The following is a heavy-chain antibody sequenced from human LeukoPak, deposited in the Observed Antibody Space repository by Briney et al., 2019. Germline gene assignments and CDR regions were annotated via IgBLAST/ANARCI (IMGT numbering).Heavy chain of an antibody. Sequence: GGSLRLSCAASGFTFSNFAMSWVRQAPGKGLEWVSTVSDAGSRTYYADSVKGRFTISRDNAKNSLYLQMNSLRAEDTALYYCARIDTYYYDSSGYYSAFDIWGQGTIVTVSS. CDR2: VSDAGSRT. CDR3: ARIDTYYYDSSGYYSAFDI. V-gene: IGHV3-23*01. J-gene: IGHJ3*02. CDR1: GFTFSNFA. D-gene: IGHD3-22*01.